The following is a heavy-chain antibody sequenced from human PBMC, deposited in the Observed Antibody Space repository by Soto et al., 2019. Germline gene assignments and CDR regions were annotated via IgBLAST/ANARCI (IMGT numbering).Heavy chain of an antibody. J-gene: IGHJ6*02. CDR1: GFTFSSYA. CDR2: ISGSGDST. V-gene: IGHV3-23*01. Sequence: EVQLLESGGGLVQPGGSLRLSCAASGFTFSSYAMSWVRQAPGKGLEWVSVISGSGDSTYYADSVRGRFTISRDNSKNTLYLQMNSLRAEDTAVYYCAKERDGAAAGPTKFYGMDGWGQGTTVTVSS. D-gene: IGHD6-13*01. CDR3: AKERDGAAAGPTKFYGMDG.